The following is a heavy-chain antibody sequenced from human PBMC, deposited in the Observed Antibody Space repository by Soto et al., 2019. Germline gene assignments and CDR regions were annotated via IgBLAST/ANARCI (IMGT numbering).Heavy chain of an antibody. CDR3: ARDHDVWSGSFGMDV. CDR2: IYNVGNT. D-gene: IGHD3-3*01. Sequence: PSETLSLTCAVSGASVSGYYWSWIRQPAGKGLEWIGRIYNVGNTNYNPSLMSRVSISLDTSKNQFSLKLRGVTAADTAVYYCARDHDVWSGSFGMDVWGQGTTVTVSS. CDR1: GASVSGYY. J-gene: IGHJ6*02. V-gene: IGHV4-4*07.